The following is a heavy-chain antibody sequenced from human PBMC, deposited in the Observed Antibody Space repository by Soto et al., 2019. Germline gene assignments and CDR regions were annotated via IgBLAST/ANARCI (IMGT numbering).Heavy chain of an antibody. V-gene: IGHV3-48*02. CDR3: AKSGDSAGWGIDF. CDR1: GFMFDSFA. D-gene: IGHD6-19*01. CDR2: INGGSDSI. J-gene: IGHJ4*02. Sequence: EVQLVESGGGLVQPGGSLRLYCVGSGFMFDSFAMNWVRQAHGKGLEWVAYINGGSDSIYYAESVKGRFTISRDNARNSLSLQMNSLSDEDTAVYYCAKSGDSAGWGIDFWGQGTLVTVSS.